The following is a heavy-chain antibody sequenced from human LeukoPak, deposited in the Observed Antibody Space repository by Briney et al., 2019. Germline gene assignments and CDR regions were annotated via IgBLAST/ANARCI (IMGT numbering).Heavy chain of an antibody. CDR3: ARDPNIFSWFDP. CDR1: GGSFSGYY. CDR2: INHSGST. V-gene: IGHV4-34*01. J-gene: IGHJ5*02. Sequence: PSETLSLTCAVYGGSFSGYYWSWIRQPPGKGLEWIGEINHSGSTNYNPSLKSRVTISVDTSKNQFSLKLSSVTAADTAVYYCARDPNIFSWFDPWGQGTLVTVSS.